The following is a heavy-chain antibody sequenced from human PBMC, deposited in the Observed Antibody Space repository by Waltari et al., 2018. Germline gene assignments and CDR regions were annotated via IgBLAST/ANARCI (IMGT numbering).Heavy chain of an antibody. J-gene: IGHJ4*02. V-gene: IGHV4-4*02. D-gene: IGHD2-15*01. CDR1: GDSASNPYL. CDR3: ARDRGRGLYLDT. CDR2: VHGSTGRP. Sequence: QLQLQESGPGLVQPSGTLSLTCAVSGDSASNPYLWNWVRQPPGKGLEGIGQVHGSTGRPNYNPSFASRVTVSLDTYNNQFSLKLTYATAADTAVYYCARDRGRGLYLDTWGPGTLVTVS.